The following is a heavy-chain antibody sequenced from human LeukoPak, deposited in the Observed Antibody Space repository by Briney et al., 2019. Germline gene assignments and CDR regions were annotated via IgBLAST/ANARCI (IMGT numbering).Heavy chain of an antibody. D-gene: IGHD6-19*01. CDR3: TRDILSGWYYFDF. V-gene: IGHV3-49*04. J-gene: IGHJ4*02. Sequence: GGSLRLSCTASGFTFGDYAMSWVRQAPGKGLEWVGFIRSRRYDGATEYAASVKGRFTISRDDSKSVAYLHMNSLKTEDTAIYYCTRDILSGWYYFDFWGQGTLVTVSS. CDR2: IRSRRYDGAT. CDR1: GFTFGDYA.